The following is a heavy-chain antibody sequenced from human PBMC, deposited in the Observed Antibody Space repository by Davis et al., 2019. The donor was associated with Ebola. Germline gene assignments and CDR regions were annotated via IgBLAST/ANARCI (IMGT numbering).Heavy chain of an antibody. V-gene: IGHV1-18*04. CDR1: GYTFTSYG. CDR3: ARTQGYCISTSCYGHFDY. CDR2: ISAYNGNT. Sequence: AASVKVSCKASGYTFTSYGISWVRQAPGQGLEWMGWISAYNGNTNYAQKLQGRVTMTTDTSTSTAFMELRSLRSDDTAVYYCARTQGYCISTSCYGHFDYWGQGTLVTVSS. D-gene: IGHD2-2*01. J-gene: IGHJ4*02.